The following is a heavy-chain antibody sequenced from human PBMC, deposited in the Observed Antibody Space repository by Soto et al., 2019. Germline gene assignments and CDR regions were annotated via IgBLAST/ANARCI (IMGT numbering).Heavy chain of an antibody. CDR2: VYHSMTT. J-gene: IGHJ4*02. D-gene: IGHD2-15*01. V-gene: IGHV4-38-2*02. CDR1: GYASSGGYY. CDR3: VRVSGCCRGSSCIPYCFDY. Sequence: PSETLSLTCTVSGYASSGGYYWGWVRQPPGKGLEWIASVYHSMTTYYKPSLKSRITISPDTSKNQFSLNLGSVTAADTAFYYCVRVSGCCRGSSCIPYCFDYWGQGILVTVSS.